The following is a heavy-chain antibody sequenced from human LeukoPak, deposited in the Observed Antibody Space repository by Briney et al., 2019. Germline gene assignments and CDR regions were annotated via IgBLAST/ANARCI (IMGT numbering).Heavy chain of an antibody. Sequence: PSETLSLTCAVYGGSFSGYYWSWIRQPPGKGLEWIGEINHSGSTNYSPSLKSRVTISVDTSRNQFSLKLSSVTAADTAVYYCARVTTVIIDYWGQGTLVTVSS. CDR3: ARVTTVIIDY. J-gene: IGHJ4*02. CDR2: INHSGST. V-gene: IGHV4-34*01. CDR1: GGSFSGYY. D-gene: IGHD4-23*01.